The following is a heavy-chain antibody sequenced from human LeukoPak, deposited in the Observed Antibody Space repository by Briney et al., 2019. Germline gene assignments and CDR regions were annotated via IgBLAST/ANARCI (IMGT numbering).Heavy chain of an antibody. CDR2: IYYSGST. CDR3: ARGDARGYSYGHFHFDH. D-gene: IGHD5-18*01. V-gene: IGHV4-59*01. J-gene: IGHJ4*01. Sequence: SETLSLTCTVSGGSISSYYWSWIRQPPGKGLEWIGYIYYSGSTNYNPSLKSRVTVSVNTSKNQFSLKLSSVTAADTAVYYCARGDARGYSYGHFHFDHWGHGTLVTVSS. CDR1: GGSISSYY.